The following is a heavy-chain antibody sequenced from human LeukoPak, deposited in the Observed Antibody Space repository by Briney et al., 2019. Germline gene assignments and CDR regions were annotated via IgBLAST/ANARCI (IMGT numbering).Heavy chain of an antibody. Sequence: SETLSLTCAVYGGSFSGYYWSWIRQPPGKGLEWIGYIYYSGSTNYNPSLKSRVTISVDTSKNQFSLKLSSVTAADTAVYYCARQPSYYDFWSGYYRVSWFDPWGQGTLVTVSS. CDR2: IYYSGST. D-gene: IGHD3-3*01. V-gene: IGHV4-59*08. CDR1: GGSFSGYY. CDR3: ARQPSYYDFWSGYYRVSWFDP. J-gene: IGHJ5*02.